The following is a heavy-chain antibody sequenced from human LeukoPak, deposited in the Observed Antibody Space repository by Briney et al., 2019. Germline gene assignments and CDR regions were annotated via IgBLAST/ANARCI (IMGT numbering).Heavy chain of an antibody. CDR2: INPNSGGT. J-gene: IGHJ4*02. CDR3: ARDRLVRGSITNYFDY. CDR1: GYTFTDYY. D-gene: IGHD3-10*01. V-gene: IGHV1-2*02. Sequence: ASVKVSCKASGYTFTDYYLQWVRQAPGQGLEWMGWINPNSGGTEYAQTFQGRVTMTRDMSISTAYMELSRLRSDDTAVYYCARDRLVRGSITNYFDYWGQGTLVTVSS.